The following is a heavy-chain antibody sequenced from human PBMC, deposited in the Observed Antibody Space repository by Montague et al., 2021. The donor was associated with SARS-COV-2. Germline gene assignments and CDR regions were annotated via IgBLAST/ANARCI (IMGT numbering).Heavy chain of an antibody. V-gene: IGHV3-48*03. CDR2: IITSGSLI. CDR1: GFTFSNYD. CDR3: ARDGDSSYYDSLTGFYQYFEY. Sequence: SLRLSCAASGFTFSNYDMHWVRQAPGKGLEWLSYIITSGSLIYYADSVKGRSTISRDNAKNALYLQLDSLTAADTAVYYCARDGDSSYYDSLTGFYQYFEYWGQGTLVTVSS. D-gene: IGHD3-9*01. J-gene: IGHJ4*02.